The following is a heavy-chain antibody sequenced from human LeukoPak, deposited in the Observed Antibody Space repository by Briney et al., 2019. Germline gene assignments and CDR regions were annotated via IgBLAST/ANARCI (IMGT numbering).Heavy chain of an antibody. Sequence: GGSLRLSCAASGFTFSSYGMHWVRQAPGKGLEWVAFIRYDGSNKYYADSVKGRFTISRDNSKNTLYLQMNRLRAEDTAVYYCAKAWPDTYYYDSTGYYYLDYWGQGTLVTVSS. V-gene: IGHV3-30*02. J-gene: IGHJ4*02. CDR2: IRYDGSNK. CDR1: GFTFSSYG. D-gene: IGHD3-22*01. CDR3: AKAWPDTYYYDSTGYYYLDY.